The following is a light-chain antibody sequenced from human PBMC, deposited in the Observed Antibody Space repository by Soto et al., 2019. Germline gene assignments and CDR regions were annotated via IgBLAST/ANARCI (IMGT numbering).Light chain of an antibody. CDR2: DAS. CDR1: QGISSA. J-gene: IGKJ4*01. Sequence: AIQLTQSPSSLSASVGDRVTITCRASQGISSALAWYQQKPGNAPNLLIYDASSLESGAPSRFSGSGSWTDFTLTISSLQTDDFATYYCQHFNSYSLTFGGGTKVEIK. V-gene: IGKV1-13*02. CDR3: QHFNSYSLT.